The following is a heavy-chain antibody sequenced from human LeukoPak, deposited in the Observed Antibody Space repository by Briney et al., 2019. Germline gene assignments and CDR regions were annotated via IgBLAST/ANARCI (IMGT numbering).Heavy chain of an antibody. CDR1: GFTFSSSA. V-gene: IGHV3-23*01. D-gene: IGHD2-2*01. CDR3: AKDRDIVVVPAATDYYFDY. Sequence: VGSLRLSCAASGFTFSSSAMSWVRQAPGKGLEWVSAIGGRGDSTYYADSVKGRFTISRDNSKNTLYLQMNSLRAEDTAIYYCAKDRDIVVVPAATDYYFDYWGQGTLVTVSS. J-gene: IGHJ4*02. CDR2: IGGRGDST.